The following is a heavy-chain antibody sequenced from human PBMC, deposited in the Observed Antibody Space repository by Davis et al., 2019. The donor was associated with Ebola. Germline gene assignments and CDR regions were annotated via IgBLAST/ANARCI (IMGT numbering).Heavy chain of an antibody. J-gene: IGHJ4*02. CDR2: INHSGST. CDR1: GGSFSGYY. CDR3: ARARSGYPPDS. D-gene: IGHD3-3*01. Sequence: MPSETLSLTCAVYGGSFSGYYWSWIRQPPGKGLEWIGEINHSGSTNYNPSLKSRVTISVDTSKNLFSLHLRSLTAADTAVYFCARARSGYPPDSWGQGTLVTVSS. V-gene: IGHV4-34*01.